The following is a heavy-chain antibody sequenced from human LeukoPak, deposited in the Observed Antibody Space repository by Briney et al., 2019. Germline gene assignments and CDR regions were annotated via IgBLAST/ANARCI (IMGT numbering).Heavy chain of an antibody. V-gene: IGHV3-66*04. Sequence: PGGSLRLSCAASGFTVSSNYMSWVRQAPGKGLEWVSVIYSGGSTYYADSVKGRFTISRDNSKNSLYLQMNSLRAEDTAVYYCARHHGRWNYGIYYYHAMDAWGQGTTVTVSS. D-gene: IGHD1-7*01. J-gene: IGHJ6*02. CDR3: ARHHGRWNYGIYYYHAMDA. CDR1: GFTVSSNY. CDR2: IYSGGST.